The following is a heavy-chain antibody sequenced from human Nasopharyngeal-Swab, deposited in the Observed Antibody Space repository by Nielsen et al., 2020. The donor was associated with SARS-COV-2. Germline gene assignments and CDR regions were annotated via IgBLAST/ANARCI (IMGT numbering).Heavy chain of an antibody. CDR1: GFTFSSYS. CDR3: ARDRIVGATDFDY. J-gene: IGHJ4*02. D-gene: IGHD1-26*01. CDR2: ISSSGSYK. V-gene: IGHV3-21*01. Sequence: GASLKISCTASGFTFSSYSMNWVRQAPGKGLEWVSSISSSGSYKHCADSVKGRFTISRDNARNSLYLQMNSLRAEDTAVYYCARDRIVGATDFDYWGQGTLVTVSS.